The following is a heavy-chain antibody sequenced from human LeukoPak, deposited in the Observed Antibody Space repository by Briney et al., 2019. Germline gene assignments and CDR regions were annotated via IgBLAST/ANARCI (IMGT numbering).Heavy chain of an antibody. V-gene: IGHV3-7*01. CDR1: EFTFYYYW. Sequence: PGGSLRLSCAASEFTFYYYWMTWVRQALGKGLEWVANIKQDESEKYYAASVEGRFTISRDNAKNSLYLQMDSLRVEDTAVYYCARLSWSSGWYLDYWGQGFLATVSS. J-gene: IGHJ4*02. CDR2: IKQDESEK. D-gene: IGHD6-19*01. CDR3: ARLSWSSGWYLDY.